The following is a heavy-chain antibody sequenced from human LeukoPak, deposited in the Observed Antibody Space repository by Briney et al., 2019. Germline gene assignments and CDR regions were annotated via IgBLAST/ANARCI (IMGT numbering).Heavy chain of an antibody. Sequence: GGSLRLSCAASGFTFTSYGMHWVRQAPGKGLEWVAVIWYDGIDKYYADSVKGRFTISRDNAKNTLYLQMNSLRAEDTAVYSCARANNFDYWGQGTLVTVSS. V-gene: IGHV3-33*01. J-gene: IGHJ4*02. CDR1: GFTFTSYG. CDR3: ARANNFDY. D-gene: IGHD4/OR15-4a*01. CDR2: IWYDGIDK.